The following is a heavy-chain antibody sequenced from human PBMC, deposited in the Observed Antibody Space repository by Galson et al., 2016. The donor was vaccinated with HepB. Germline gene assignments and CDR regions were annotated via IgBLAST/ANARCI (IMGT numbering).Heavy chain of an antibody. Sequence: SLRLSCAASEFTFSSYAMSWVRQAPGKGLEWVSCISHNGVGTFYADSVKGRFTISRDNSKNTVYLQMNSLRAEDTAVYYCAKAEGLSASGYWLADSWGQGTLVTVSS. CDR2: ISHNGVGT. CDR3: AKAEGLSASGYWLADS. J-gene: IGHJ4*02. D-gene: IGHD5-12*01. V-gene: IGHV3-23*01. CDR1: EFTFSSYA.